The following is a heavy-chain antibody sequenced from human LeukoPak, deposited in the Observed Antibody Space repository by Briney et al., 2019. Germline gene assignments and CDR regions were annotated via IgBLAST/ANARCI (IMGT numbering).Heavy chain of an antibody. V-gene: IGHV4-34*01. CDR2: INHSGST. D-gene: IGHD2-2*01. Sequence: SETLSLTCAVYGGSFSGYYWSSIRQPPGKGLEWIGEINHSGSTNYNPSLKSRVTISVDTSKNQFSLKLSSVTVADTAVYYCTLGPIVVVPAATGWFDPWGQGTLVTVSS. CDR1: GGSFSGYY. J-gene: IGHJ5*02. CDR3: TLGPIVVVPAATGWFDP.